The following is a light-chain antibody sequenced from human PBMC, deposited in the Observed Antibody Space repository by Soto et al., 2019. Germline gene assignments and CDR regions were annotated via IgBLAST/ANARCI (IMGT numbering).Light chain of an antibody. CDR1: NSNIGAGYH. J-gene: IGLJ1*01. V-gene: IGLV1-40*01. CDR3: QCYDSRLSAYV. Sequence: QRVLTQPPSVSETPGQGVTISCTWSNSNIGAGYHGHWYLQLPGTAAKLLVSTNNNRPSGVPDRFSGSTYGTSASLAITGLQPDDEPDYSCQCYDSRLSAYVFAPGTKVTVL. CDR2: TNN.